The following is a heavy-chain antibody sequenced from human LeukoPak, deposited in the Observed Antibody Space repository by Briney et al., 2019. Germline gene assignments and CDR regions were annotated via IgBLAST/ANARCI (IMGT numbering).Heavy chain of an antibody. CDR3: ARDRVLDYYDSSGYDY. J-gene: IGHJ4*02. CDR1: GFTFSSYS. Sequence: PGGSLRLSCAASGFTFSSYSMNWVRQAPGKGLEWVSSISSSSSYIYYADSVKGRFTISRDNAKNSLYLQMNSLRAEDTAVYYSARDRVLDYYDSSGYDYWGQGTLVTVSS. V-gene: IGHV3-21*01. CDR2: ISSSSSYI. D-gene: IGHD3-22*01.